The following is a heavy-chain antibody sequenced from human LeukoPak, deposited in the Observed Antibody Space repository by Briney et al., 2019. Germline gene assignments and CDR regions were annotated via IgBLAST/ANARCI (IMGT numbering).Heavy chain of an antibody. CDR3: AKPGEQWLVLDY. D-gene: IGHD6-19*01. J-gene: IGHJ4*02. CDR1: EFTFSSYA. Sequence: GGSLRLSCAASEFTFSSYAMSWVRQAPGKGLEWVSAISGSGGSTYYADSVKGRFTISRDNSKNTLYLQMNSLRAEDTAVYYCAKPGEQWLVLDYWGQGTLVTVSS. CDR2: ISGSGGST. V-gene: IGHV3-23*01.